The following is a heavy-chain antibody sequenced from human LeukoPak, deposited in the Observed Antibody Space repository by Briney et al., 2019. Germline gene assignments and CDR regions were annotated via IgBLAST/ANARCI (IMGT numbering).Heavy chain of an antibody. J-gene: IGHJ4*02. CDR1: GYSISSGYF. V-gene: IGHV4-38-2*02. Sequence: PSETLSLTCTVSGYSISSGYFRGWIRQPPGKGLEWIGSIYHSGSTYYNPSLQSRVLISLDNSNNQFSLRLTSVTAADTAVYYCARDVNCGGDCSKAIFDSWGQGTLVTVSS. D-gene: IGHD2-21*02. CDR2: IYHSGST. CDR3: ARDVNCGGDCSKAIFDS.